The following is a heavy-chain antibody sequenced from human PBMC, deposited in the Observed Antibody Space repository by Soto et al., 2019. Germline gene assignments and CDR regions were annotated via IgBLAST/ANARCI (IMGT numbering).Heavy chain of an antibody. J-gene: IGHJ1*01. Sequence: GGSLRLSCAASGFTVSSNYMSWVRQAPGKGLEWVSVIYSGGSTYYADSVKGRFTISRDNSKNTLYLQMNSLRAEDTAVYYCASAGYSSSWYTFQHWGRGTLVTVSS. CDR3: ASAGYSSSWYTFQH. V-gene: IGHV3-53*01. CDR2: IYSGGST. D-gene: IGHD6-13*01. CDR1: GFTVSSNY.